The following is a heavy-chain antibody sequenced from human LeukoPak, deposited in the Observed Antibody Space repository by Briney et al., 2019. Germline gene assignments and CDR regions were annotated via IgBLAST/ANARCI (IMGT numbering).Heavy chain of an antibody. D-gene: IGHD3-22*01. J-gene: IGHJ4*02. CDR3: AKDRALTNYYDSSGYLDY. Sequence: GGSLRLSCVASGLTFSNYGMHWVRQAPGKGLEWVAVIWYDGSRKYYAGSVKGRFTISRDNSKNTLYLQMNSLRAEDTAVYYCAKDRALTNYYDSSGYLDYWGQGTLVTVPS. V-gene: IGHV3-30*02. CDR1: GLTFSNYG. CDR2: IWYDGSRK.